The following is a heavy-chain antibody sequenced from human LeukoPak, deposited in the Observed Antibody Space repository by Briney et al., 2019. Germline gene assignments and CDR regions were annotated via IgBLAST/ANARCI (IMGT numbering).Heavy chain of an antibody. CDR1: GFFVTTYG. V-gene: IGHV3-30*03. D-gene: IGHD2-15*01. CDR2: TSRDESNK. CDR3: ARVRYCSGGSCYFYNAMGV. J-gene: IGHJ6*02. Sequence: GGSLRLSCAASGFFVTTYGIHWVRQAPGKGLEWVAVTSRDESNKYYGDSVKGRFTISRDNSKNTLYLHMNSLRAEDTAVYYCARVRYCSGGSCYFYNAMGVWGQGTTVTVSS.